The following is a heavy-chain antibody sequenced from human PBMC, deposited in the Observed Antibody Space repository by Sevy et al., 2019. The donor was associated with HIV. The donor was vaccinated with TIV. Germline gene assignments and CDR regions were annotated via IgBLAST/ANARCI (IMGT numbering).Heavy chain of an antibody. Sequence: SVKVSCKASGGTCSSSAISWVRQAPGLGLEWMGGIFPIFDTANYAQKFQGRLTVTADESTCTAYMELSSLRSDDTAVYYCTSGLAGSVDYWGQGTLVTVSS. CDR2: IFPIFDTA. J-gene: IGHJ4*02. CDR3: TSGLAGSVDY. V-gene: IGHV1-69*13. D-gene: IGHD6-13*01. CDR1: GGTCSSSA.